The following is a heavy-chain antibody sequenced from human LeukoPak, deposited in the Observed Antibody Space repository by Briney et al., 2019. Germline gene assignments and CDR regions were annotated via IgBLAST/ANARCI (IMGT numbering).Heavy chain of an antibody. Sequence: GGSLRLSCAASGFTFSTFAMIWVRQPPGKGLEWVSSIFPSGGEIHYADSVKGRFTISRDNSKNTLYLQMNSLRAEDTAVYYCAKDTRTYYYDRSGYHQYNWFDPWGQGTLVTVSS. CDR2: IFPSGGEI. CDR3: AKDTRTYYYDRSGYHQYNWFDP. J-gene: IGHJ5*02. CDR1: GFTFSTFA. V-gene: IGHV3-23*01. D-gene: IGHD3-22*01.